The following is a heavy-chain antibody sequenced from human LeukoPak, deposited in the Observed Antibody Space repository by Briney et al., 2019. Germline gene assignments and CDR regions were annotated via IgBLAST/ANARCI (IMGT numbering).Heavy chain of an antibody. CDR2: ISDSGANT. CDR1: GFTFSTYA. J-gene: IGHJ2*01. Sequence: GGSLRLSCAASGFTFSTYAMSWVRQAPGKGLEWVSTISDSGANTYYADSVRGRFTISRDNSKNTLYPQKNSLRADDTAIYYCAKSMTLQWRGFFDLWGRGTHVTVSS. V-gene: IGHV3-23*01. D-gene: IGHD6-19*01. CDR3: AKSMTLQWRGFFDL.